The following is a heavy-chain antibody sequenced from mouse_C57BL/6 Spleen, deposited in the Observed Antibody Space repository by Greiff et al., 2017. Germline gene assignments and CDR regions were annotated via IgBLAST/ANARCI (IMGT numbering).Heavy chain of an antibody. D-gene: IGHD2-4*01. V-gene: IGHV1-59*01. CDR3: ARSGGLRGAWFAY. CDR2: IDPSDSYT. CDR1: GYTFTSYW. Sequence: QVQLQQPGAELVRPGTSVKLSCKASGYTFTSYWMHWVKQRPGQGLEWIGVIDPSDSYTNSNQKFKGKATLTVDTSSSTAYMQLSSLTSEDSAVDCCARSGGLRGAWFAYWGQGTLVTVAA. J-gene: IGHJ3*01.